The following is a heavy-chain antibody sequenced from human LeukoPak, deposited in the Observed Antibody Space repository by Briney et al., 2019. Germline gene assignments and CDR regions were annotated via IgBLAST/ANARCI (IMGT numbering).Heavy chain of an antibody. CDR2: IYHSGST. D-gene: IGHD5-12*01. Sequence: SETLSLTCAVSGGSLSSSNWWSWVRQPPGKGLEWIGEIYHSGSTNYNPSLKSRVTISVDKSKNQFSLKLSSVTAADTAVYYCAKDSGSGYDPYYFDYWGQGTLVTVSS. CDR1: GGSLSSSNW. V-gene: IGHV4-4*02. J-gene: IGHJ4*02. CDR3: AKDSGSGYDPYYFDY.